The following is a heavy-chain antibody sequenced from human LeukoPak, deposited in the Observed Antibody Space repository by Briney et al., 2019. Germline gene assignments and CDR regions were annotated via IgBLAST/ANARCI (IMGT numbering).Heavy chain of an antibody. D-gene: IGHD5-24*01. CDR1: GITFSSHA. J-gene: IGHJ6*03. CDR2: ISGSGGHT. CDR3: AKGGAATMRDGYNYYYYYMEV. V-gene: IGHV3-23*01. Sequence: GGSLRLSCAVSGITFSSHAMSWVRQAPGKGLEWVSLISGSGGHTYYGDSVKGRFTISRDNSTNRLYLQMNSLRPEDTAVYYRAKGGAATMRDGYNYYYYYMEVWGRGTTVTVSS.